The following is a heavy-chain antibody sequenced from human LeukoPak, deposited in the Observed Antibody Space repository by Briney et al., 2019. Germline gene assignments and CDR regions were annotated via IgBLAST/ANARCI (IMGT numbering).Heavy chain of an antibody. D-gene: IGHD1-26*01. J-gene: IGHJ4*02. CDR3: ARGELWEGPYFDY. Sequence: SSETLSLTCAVYGGSFSGYYWSWIRQPPGKGLEWIGEINHSGSTNYNPSLKSRVTISVDTSKNQFSLKLSSVTAADTAVYYCARGELWEGPYFDYLGQGTLVTVSS. V-gene: IGHV4-34*01. CDR2: INHSGST. CDR1: GGSFSGYY.